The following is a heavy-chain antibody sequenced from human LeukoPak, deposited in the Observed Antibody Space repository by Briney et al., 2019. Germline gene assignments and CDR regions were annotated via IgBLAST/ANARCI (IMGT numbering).Heavy chain of an antibody. Sequence: GGSLRLSCAPSGFTFSNYAMSWVRQAPGKGLEWVSAISETGGTMHYADSVRGRFIISRDNSKNTLYLQMNSLRAEDTAVYYCASHRTLRYFDWLHTLDYWGQGTLVTVSS. CDR2: ISETGGTM. CDR1: GFTFSNYA. J-gene: IGHJ4*02. V-gene: IGHV3-23*01. CDR3: ASHRTLRYFDWLHTLDY. D-gene: IGHD3-9*01.